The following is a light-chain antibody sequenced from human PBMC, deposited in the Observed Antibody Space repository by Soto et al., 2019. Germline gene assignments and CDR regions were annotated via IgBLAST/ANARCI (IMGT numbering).Light chain of an antibody. J-gene: IGKJ2*01. V-gene: IGKV3-15*01. CDR3: QQYNNWPPYT. CDR2: GAS. Sequence: EIVMTQSPATLSVSPGERATLSCRASQSVSSNLAWSQQKPGQAPRLLIYGASTRATGIPARFSGSGSGTDFTLTVSSLQSEDFAVYYCQQYNNWPPYTFGQGTKLEIK. CDR1: QSVSSN.